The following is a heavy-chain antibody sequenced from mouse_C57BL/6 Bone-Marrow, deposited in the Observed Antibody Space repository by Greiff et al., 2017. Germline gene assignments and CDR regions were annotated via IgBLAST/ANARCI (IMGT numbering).Heavy chain of an antibody. V-gene: IGHV5-6*01. CDR1: GFTFRSYG. Sequence: EVQGVESGGDLVKPGGSLKLSCAASGFTFRSYGMSWVRQTPDKRLEWVATISSGGSYTYYPYSVKGRFTISRDNAKNTLDLQMISLKSEDTAMDYCARPYYSPCDYGGQGTTLTVSS. J-gene: IGHJ2*01. CDR2: ISSGGSYT. D-gene: IGHD2-12*01. CDR3: ARPYYSPCDY.